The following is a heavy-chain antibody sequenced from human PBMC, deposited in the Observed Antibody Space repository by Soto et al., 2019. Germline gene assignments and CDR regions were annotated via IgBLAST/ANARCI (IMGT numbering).Heavy chain of an antibody. CDR3: ARGSYYSGWV. Sequence: SQTLSLTCAISGDSVSSTSTAWSWIRQSPSRGLEWLGRTYYRSNWYTDYAVSVKSRITTSPDTSKNQFSLQLNSVPPEDTAVYYCARGSYYSGWVWGQGTLVTVS. D-gene: IGHD6-19*01. CDR2: TYYRSNWYT. J-gene: IGHJ4*02. V-gene: IGHV6-1*01. CDR1: GDSVSSTSTA.